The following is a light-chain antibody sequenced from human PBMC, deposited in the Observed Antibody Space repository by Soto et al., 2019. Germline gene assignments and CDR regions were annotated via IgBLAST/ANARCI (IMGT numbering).Light chain of an antibody. CDR3: IQALQTPPA. J-gene: IGKJ2*01. V-gene: IGKV2-28*01. Sequence: DIVMTQSPLSLPVTPGEPASISCRSSQTLLHSNGYNYLDWYLQKPGQSPQLLFYLASSRASGVPDRFSGSGSGTDFTLKISRVEAEDVGVYYCIQALQTPPAFGQGTKLEIK. CDR2: LAS. CDR1: QTLLHSNGYNY.